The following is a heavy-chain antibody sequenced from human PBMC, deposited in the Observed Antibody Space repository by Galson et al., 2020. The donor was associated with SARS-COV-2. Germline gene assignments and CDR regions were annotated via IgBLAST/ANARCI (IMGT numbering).Heavy chain of an antibody. J-gene: IGHJ4*02. D-gene: IGHD1-1*01. CDR2: FNHVFHTA. V-gene: IGHV1-69*13. CDR1: GGTFSSSD. Sequence: SVKVSCKASGGTFSSSDVNWVRQAPGQGLEWLGGFNHVFHTATYAQKFQGRVTITADEPTTTAYMELTSLRSDDTAVYFCVRGEVQTLDYWGQGTLVTGSS. CDR3: VRGEVQTLDY.